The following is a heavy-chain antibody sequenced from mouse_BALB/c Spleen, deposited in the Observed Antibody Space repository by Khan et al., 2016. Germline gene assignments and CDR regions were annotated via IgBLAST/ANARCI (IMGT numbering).Heavy chain of an antibody. CDR1: GYSITSDYA. Sequence: EVQLQESGPGLVKPSQSLSLTCTVTGYSITSDYAWNWIRQFPGNKLEWMGYISYSGSTSYNPSLKSRISITRDTSKNQFFLQLNSCTTEDTATYYCARNGNRYERTWFAYWGQGTLVTVSA. CDR3: ARNGNRYERTWFAY. V-gene: IGHV3-2*02. D-gene: IGHD2-14*01. J-gene: IGHJ3*01. CDR2: ISYSGST.